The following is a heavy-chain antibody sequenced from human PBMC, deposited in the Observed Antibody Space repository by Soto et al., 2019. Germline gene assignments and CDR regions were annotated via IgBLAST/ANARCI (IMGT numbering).Heavy chain of an antibody. CDR3: ARGTYSSSWYSYYYGMDV. CDR1: GYTFTSYD. J-gene: IGHJ6*02. Sequence: ASVKVSCKASGYTFTSYDINWVRQATGQGLEWMGWMNPNSGNTGYAQKFQGRVTMTRNTSISTAYMELSSLRSEDTAVYYCARGTYSSSWYSYYYGMDVWGQGTTVTVSS. D-gene: IGHD6-13*01. V-gene: IGHV1-8*02. CDR2: MNPNSGNT.